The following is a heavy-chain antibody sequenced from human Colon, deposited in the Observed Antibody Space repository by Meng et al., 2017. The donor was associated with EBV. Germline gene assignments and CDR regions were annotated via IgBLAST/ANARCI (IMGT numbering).Heavy chain of an antibody. V-gene: IGHV4-4*02. J-gene: IGHJ4*02. Sequence: QLRMQESGPVLVKPSGTLPLTCGVSGVSISSNIRWTWVRQPPGKGLEWIGDIDDSGSNNYNPSLNSRISISLDKSKNHFSLKVNSVNAADTAVYYCARGKQDAWELLAYWGQGALVTVSS. CDR1: GVSISSNIR. D-gene: IGHD1-26*01. CDR3: ARGKQDAWELLAY. CDR2: IDDSGSN.